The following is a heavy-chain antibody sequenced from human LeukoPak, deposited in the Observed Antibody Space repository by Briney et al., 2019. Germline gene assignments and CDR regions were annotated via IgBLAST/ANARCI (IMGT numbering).Heavy chain of an antibody. V-gene: IGHV4-30-4*07. J-gene: IGHJ6*02. CDR2: IYYSGST. CDR3: AATQLWLHPYYYGMDV. Sequence: PSQTLSLTCAVSGGSISSGGYSWSWIRQPPGKGLEWIGYIYYSGSTNYNPSLKSRVTISVDTSKNQFSLKLSSVTAADTAVYYCAATQLWLHPYYYGMDVWGQGTTVTVSS. D-gene: IGHD5-18*01. CDR1: GGSISSGGYS.